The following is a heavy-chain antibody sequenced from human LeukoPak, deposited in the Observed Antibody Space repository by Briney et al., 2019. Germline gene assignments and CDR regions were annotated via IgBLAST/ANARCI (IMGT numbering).Heavy chain of an antibody. CDR1: GFTFSSYG. D-gene: IGHD2-21*01. Sequence: GGSLRLSCAASGFTFSSYGMHWVRQAPGKGLEWVAFIRYDGSDKYYADSVKGRFTISRDNSKNTLYLQMNSLRAEDTAVYYCAKGPLIRNWFDPWGQGTLVTVSS. CDR2: IRYDGSDK. V-gene: IGHV3-30*02. CDR3: AKGPLIRNWFDP. J-gene: IGHJ5*02.